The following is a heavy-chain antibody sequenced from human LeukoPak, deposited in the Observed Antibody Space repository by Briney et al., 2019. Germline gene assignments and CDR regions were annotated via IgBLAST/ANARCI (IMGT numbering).Heavy chain of an antibody. Sequence: PSETLSLTCTVSGGSVSSGSYYWSWIRQPPGKGLEWIGYIYYSGSTNYNPSLKSRVTISVDTSKNQFSLKLSSVTAAGTAVYYCARGTVAVFDYWGQGTLVTVSS. CDR3: ARGTVAVFDY. J-gene: IGHJ4*02. D-gene: IGHD4-23*01. CDR1: GGSVSSGSYY. CDR2: IYYSGST. V-gene: IGHV4-61*01.